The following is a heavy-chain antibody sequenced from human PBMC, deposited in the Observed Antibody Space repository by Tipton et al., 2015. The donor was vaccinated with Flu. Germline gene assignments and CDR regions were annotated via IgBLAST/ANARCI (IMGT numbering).Heavy chain of an antibody. Sequence: GSLRLSCAASGFTFSSYWMHWVRQVPGKGLVWVSRINSDGSSSAYADSVKGRFTISRDNAKNTLSLQMNSLRAEDTAVYYCAKDGVASNKKTHYFYSYMDVWGIGTTVTVSS. CDR3: AKDGVASNKKTHYFYSYMDV. J-gene: IGHJ6*03. D-gene: IGHD2-8*01. CDR2: INSDGSSS. V-gene: IGHV3-74*01. CDR1: GFTFSSYW.